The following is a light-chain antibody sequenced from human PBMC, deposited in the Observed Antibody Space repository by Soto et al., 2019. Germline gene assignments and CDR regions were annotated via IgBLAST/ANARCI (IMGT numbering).Light chain of an antibody. CDR2: EVS. CDR1: SSDIGGYNY. CDR3: SSYTSITTVV. Sequence: QSALTQPASVSGSPGQSITISCTGTSSDIGGYNYVSWYQQHPGKAPKLIIYEVSNRPSGVSNRFSGSKSGNTASLTISGLQAEDESDYYCSSYTSITTVVFGTGTKVPS. V-gene: IGLV2-14*01. J-gene: IGLJ1*01.